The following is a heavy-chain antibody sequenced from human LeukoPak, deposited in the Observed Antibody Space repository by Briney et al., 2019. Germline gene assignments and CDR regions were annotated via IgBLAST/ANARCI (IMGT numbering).Heavy chain of an antibody. D-gene: IGHD2-8*01. Sequence: TGGSLRLSCAASGFTFSDQWMSWVRQAPGKGLEWVASIYRDGSATYYVDSVKGRFTISRDNAQNLLFLQMNSLRAEDTAVYYCAMVYATIDYWGQGTLVTVSS. CDR3: AMVYATIDY. CDR1: GFTFSDQW. V-gene: IGHV3-7*03. CDR2: IYRDGSAT. J-gene: IGHJ4*02.